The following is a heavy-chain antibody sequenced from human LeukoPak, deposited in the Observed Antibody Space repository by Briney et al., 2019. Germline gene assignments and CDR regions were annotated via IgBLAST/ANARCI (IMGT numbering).Heavy chain of an antibody. CDR3: ASAPAVDYYDSSGYLY. CDR1: GGSISSGDYY. Sequence: PSETLSLTCTVSGGSISSGDYYWSWIRQPPGKGLEWIVYIYYSGSTYYNPSLKSRVTISVDTSKNQFSLKLSSVTAADTAVYYCASAPAVDYYDSSGYLYWGQGTLVTVSS. J-gene: IGHJ4*02. CDR2: IYYSGST. V-gene: IGHV4-30-4*01. D-gene: IGHD3-22*01.